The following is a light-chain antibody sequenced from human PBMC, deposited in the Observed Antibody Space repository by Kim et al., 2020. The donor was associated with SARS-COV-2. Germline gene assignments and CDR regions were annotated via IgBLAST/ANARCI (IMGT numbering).Light chain of an antibody. CDR1: QSIRND. CDR2: AAS. Sequence: AAVGDRVTNACRASQSIRNDLGWYQQKPGKAPQRLIEAASTLQSGVPPRFSGSGSGTEFTLTISSLHPEDSANDYCLQNNSHPRTFGQGTKVDIK. CDR3: LQNNSHPRT. J-gene: IGKJ1*01. V-gene: IGKV1-17*01.